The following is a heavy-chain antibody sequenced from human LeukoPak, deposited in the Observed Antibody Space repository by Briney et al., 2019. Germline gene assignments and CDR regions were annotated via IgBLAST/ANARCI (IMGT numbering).Heavy chain of an antibody. J-gene: IGHJ4*02. Sequence: PSETLSLTCTVSGGSISTYYWSWIRQPAGKGLEWIGRIHSSGTTHYNPSLRSRVTLSIDTSKNQFSLKLSSVTAADTAVYYCGRLNLPAVSGAFDYWAREPWSPSPQ. CDR3: GRLNLPAVSGAFDY. D-gene: IGHD2-2*01. CDR1: GGSISTYY. V-gene: IGHV4-4*07. CDR2: IHSSGTT.